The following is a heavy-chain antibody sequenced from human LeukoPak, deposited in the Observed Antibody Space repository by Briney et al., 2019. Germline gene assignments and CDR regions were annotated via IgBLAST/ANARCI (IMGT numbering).Heavy chain of an antibody. D-gene: IGHD2-15*01. Sequence: GGSLRLSCEASGFTFTTYSMTWVRQAPGKGLEWVSVIYSGGSTYYADSVKGRFTISRDNSKNTLYLQMNSLRAEDTAVYYCAREALGSGFDYWGQGTLVTVSS. J-gene: IGHJ4*02. CDR2: IYSGGST. CDR1: GFTFTTYS. V-gene: IGHV3-66*01. CDR3: AREALGSGFDY.